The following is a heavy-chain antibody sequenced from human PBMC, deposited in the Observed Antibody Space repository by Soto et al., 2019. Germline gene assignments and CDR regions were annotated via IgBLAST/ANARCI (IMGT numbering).Heavy chain of an antibody. CDR3: ARDFYYDSSGYYDY. CDR2: IIPIFGTA. J-gene: IGHJ4*02. D-gene: IGHD3-22*01. V-gene: IGHV1-69*13. CDR1: GCTFSSYA. Sequence: ASVKVSCKASGCTFSSYAISWVRQAPGQGLEWMGGIIPIFGTANYAQKFQGRVTITADESTSTAYMELSSLGSEDTAVYYCARDFYYDSSGYYDYWGQGTLVTVSS.